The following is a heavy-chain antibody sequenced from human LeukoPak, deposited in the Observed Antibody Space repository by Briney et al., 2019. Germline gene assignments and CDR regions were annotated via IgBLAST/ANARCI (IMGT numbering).Heavy chain of an antibody. CDR3: AGYCSSTSCYASLY. CDR2: IIPIFGTA. J-gene: IGHJ4*02. CDR1: GGTFSSYA. D-gene: IGHD2-2*01. Sequence: ASVKVSCKASGGTFSSYAISCVRQAPGQGLEWMGGIIPIFGTANYAQKFQGRVTITADESTSTAYMELSSLRSEDTAVYYCAGYCSSTSCYASLYWGQGTLVTVSS. V-gene: IGHV1-69*13.